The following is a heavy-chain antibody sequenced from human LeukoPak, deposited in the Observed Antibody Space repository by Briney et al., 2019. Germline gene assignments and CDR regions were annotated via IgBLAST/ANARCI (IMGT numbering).Heavy chain of an antibody. J-gene: IGHJ4*02. V-gene: IGHV3-30-3*01. CDR2: ISYDGGNK. Sequence: GGSLRLSCAASGFTFSSYAMHWVRQAPDKGLEWVAVISYDGGNKYYADSVKGRFTISRAKNTLYLQMNSLRAEDTAVYYCARSQIRGSYYFDYWGQGTLVTVSS. CDR1: GFTFSSYA. D-gene: IGHD1-26*01. CDR3: ARSQIRGSYYFDY.